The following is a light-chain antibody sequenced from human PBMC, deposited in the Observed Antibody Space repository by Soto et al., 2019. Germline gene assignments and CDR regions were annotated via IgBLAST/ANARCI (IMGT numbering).Light chain of an antibody. CDR2: DVS. CDR1: SSDVGAYNY. CDR3: NSFAGSAHVV. V-gene: IGLV2-8*01. J-gene: IGLJ2*01. Sequence: QSALAQTPSASGSPGQSVTISCTGTSSDVGAYNYVSWYQQHPGKAPKLIIYDVSQRPSGVPDRFSGSKSGNTASLTVSGLQAEDEAVYYCNSFAGSAHVVFGGGTQLTVL.